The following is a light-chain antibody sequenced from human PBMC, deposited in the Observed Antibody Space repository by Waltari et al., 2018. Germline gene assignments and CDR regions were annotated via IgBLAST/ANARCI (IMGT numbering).Light chain of an antibody. Sequence: QSALPQPASVSGSPGQSTTVSRIHTSNNIGSNKFVSWFQQHQVRTHKLIIYDVSERPLGVSNRFSGSKSGNTASLTISGLQAEDEADYYCFSYAGSNSFAFGGGTRVTVL. J-gene: IGLJ2*01. CDR2: DVS. CDR1: SNNIGSNKF. V-gene: IGLV2-23*02. CDR3: FSYAGSNSFA.